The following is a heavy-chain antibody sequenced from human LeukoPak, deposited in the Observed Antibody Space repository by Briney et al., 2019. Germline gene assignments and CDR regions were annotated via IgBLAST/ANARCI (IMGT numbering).Heavy chain of an antibody. V-gene: IGHV5-51*01. CDR3: VRHRNWNYDY. D-gene: IGHD1-1*01. Sequence: GESLKISCKGSGDSFTTYWIGWVRQIPGKGVEWMGMIYLGDSDTRYSPSFQGQVTISTDKSINTAYLQWSSLKASDTAMYYCVRHRNWNYDYWGQGTLVTVSS. J-gene: IGHJ4*02. CDR1: GDSFTTYW. CDR2: IYLGDSDT.